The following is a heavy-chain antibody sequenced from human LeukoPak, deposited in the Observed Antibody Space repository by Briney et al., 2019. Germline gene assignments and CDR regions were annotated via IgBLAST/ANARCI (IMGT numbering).Heavy chain of an antibody. CDR2: INHSGST. V-gene: IGHV4-34*01. CDR1: GGSFSGYY. D-gene: IGHD5-24*01. J-gene: IGHJ4*02. CDR3: ARGASKRDGYNEE. Sequence: SETLSLTCAVYGGSFSGYYWSWIRQPPGKGLEWIGEINHSGSTNYNPSLTSRVTISVDTSKNQFSLKLSSVTAADTAVYYCARGASKRDGYNEEWGQGTLVTVSS.